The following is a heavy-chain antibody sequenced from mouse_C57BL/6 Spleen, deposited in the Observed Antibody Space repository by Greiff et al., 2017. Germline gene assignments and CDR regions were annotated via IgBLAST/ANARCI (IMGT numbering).Heavy chain of an antibody. J-gene: IGHJ3*01. CDR1: GYTFTDYN. CDR3: AGERGNYGCRRAWFGY. D-gene: IGHD1-1*01. CDR2: INPNNGGT. Sequence: EVQLQQSGPELVKPGASVKMSCKASGYTFTDYNMHWVKQSHGKSLEWIGYINPNNGGTSYNPKFKGKATLTVNKSSSTAYMELRSLTSEGTAVYYCAGERGNYGCRRAWFGYWGQGTLVTVSA. V-gene: IGHV1-22*01.